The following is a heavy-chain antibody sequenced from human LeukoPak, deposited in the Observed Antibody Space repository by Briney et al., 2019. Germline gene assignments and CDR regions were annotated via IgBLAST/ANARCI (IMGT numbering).Heavy chain of an antibody. Sequence: PSETLSLTCVVYGGSFSGCYWSWIRQPPGKGLEWMGEINHSGSTNYNPSLKSRVTISVDTSKNQFSLKLSSVTAADTAVYYCARGGAGSSSWYKYFQHWGQGTLVTVSS. CDR1: GGSFSGCY. CDR2: INHSGST. V-gene: IGHV4-34*01. CDR3: ARGGAGSSSWYKYFQH. D-gene: IGHD6-13*01. J-gene: IGHJ1*01.